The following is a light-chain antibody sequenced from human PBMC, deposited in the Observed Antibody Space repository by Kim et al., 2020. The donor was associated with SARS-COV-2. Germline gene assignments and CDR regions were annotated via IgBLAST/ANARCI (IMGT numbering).Light chain of an antibody. CDR2: GAS. CDR1: QSVSSSY. J-gene: IGKJ1*01. V-gene: IGKV3-20*01. CDR3: QQYGSSPPCT. Sequence: EIVLTQSPGTLSLSPGERATLSCRASQSVSSSYLAWYQQKPGKAPRLLIYGASSRATGIPDRFSGSGSGTDFTLTISRLEPEDFAVYYCQQYGSSPPCTFGQGTKVDIK.